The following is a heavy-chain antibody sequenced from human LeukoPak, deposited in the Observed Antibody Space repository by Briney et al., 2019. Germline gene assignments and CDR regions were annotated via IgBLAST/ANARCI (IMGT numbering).Heavy chain of an antibody. CDR2: IIPIFGTA. CDR3: ATARFIVGASVWFDP. J-gene: IGHJ5*02. CDR1: GGTFSSYA. V-gene: IGHV1-69*13. Sequence: ASVKVSCKASGGTFSSYAISWVRQAPGQGLEWMGGIIPIFGTANYAQKFQGRVTITADESTSTAYMELSSLRSEDTAVYYCATARFIVGASVWFDPWGQGTLVTVSS. D-gene: IGHD1-26*01.